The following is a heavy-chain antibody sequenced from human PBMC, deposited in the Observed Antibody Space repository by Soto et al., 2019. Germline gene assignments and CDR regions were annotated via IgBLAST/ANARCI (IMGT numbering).Heavy chain of an antibody. CDR2: MNPNNGNA. CDR3: ARRKERSGPYYLDL. D-gene: IGHD6-25*01. V-gene: IGHV1-8*02. J-gene: IGHJ4*02. CDR1: GYTFTDYY. Sequence: ASVKVSCKASGYTFTDYYIHWVRQAAGQGLEWMGWMNPNNGNAGFAQKFRGRINMTRNTSISTAYLELSSLRSDDSAVYFCARRKERSGPYYLDLWGQGTQVTVS.